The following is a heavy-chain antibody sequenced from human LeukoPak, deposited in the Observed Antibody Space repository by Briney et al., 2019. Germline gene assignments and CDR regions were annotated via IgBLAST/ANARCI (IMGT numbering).Heavy chain of an antibody. CDR2: ISSSGGST. CDR1: GFSFSSYA. CDR3: AKHLPQGRYFDAFDI. D-gene: IGHD3-9*01. Sequence: GGSLRLSCAASGFSFSSYAMSWVRQAPGKGLEWVSAISSSGGSTYYADSVKGRFTISRDNSKNTLYLQMNSLRAEDTAVYYCAKHLPQGRYFDAFDIWGQGTMVTVSS. J-gene: IGHJ3*02. V-gene: IGHV3-23*01.